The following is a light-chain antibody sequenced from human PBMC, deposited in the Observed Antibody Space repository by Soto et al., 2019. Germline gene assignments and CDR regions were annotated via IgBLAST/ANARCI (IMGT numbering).Light chain of an antibody. J-gene: IGKJ4*01. CDR1: QSVGSY. CDR2: DAS. V-gene: IGKV3-11*01. Sequence: EIVLIQSPATLSLSPGERATLSCRASQSVGSYLAWYQHKPGQAPRLLISDASNRATGIPARFSGSGSETDFTLTISGLQSEDSAVYYCQNYGSPVTFGGGTKVDIK. CDR3: QNYGSPVT.